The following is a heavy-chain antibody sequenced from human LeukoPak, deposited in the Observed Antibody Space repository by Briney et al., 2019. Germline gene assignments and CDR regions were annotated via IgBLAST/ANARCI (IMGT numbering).Heavy chain of an antibody. CDR3: AKDGTTTITFDY. Sequence: GGSLRLSRVASGFTFSSYAMSWVRQAPGKGLEWVSVISGSGGSTYYRDSVKGRFTISRDNSKNTVYLQMNSLRAEDTAVYYCAKDGTTTITFDYWGQGTLVAVSS. V-gene: IGHV3-23*01. J-gene: IGHJ4*02. CDR2: ISGSGGST. CDR1: GFTFSSYA. D-gene: IGHD1-1*01.